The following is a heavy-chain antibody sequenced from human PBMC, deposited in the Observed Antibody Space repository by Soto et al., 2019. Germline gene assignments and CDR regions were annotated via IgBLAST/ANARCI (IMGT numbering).Heavy chain of an antibody. V-gene: IGHV3-11*01. CDR3: ARAYSDAFDI. J-gene: IGHJ3*02. CDR1: GFKFSDYY. CDR2: ISSSGTGI. Sequence: GGSLRLSCAASGFKFSDYYMIWIRQAPGKGLERVAYISSSGTGIYYPDSVKGRFTISRDNAKNSLYLQMSSLRAEDTAVYYCARAYSDAFDIWGQVTMVTVSS. D-gene: IGHD2-15*01.